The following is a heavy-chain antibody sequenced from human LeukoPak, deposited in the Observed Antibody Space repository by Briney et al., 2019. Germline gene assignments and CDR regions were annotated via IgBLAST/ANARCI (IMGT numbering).Heavy chain of an antibody. CDR2: IYTSGNT. J-gene: IGHJ4*02. D-gene: IGHD1-26*01. Sequence: SETLSLTCAVSIDSTNGNYWSWIRQPAGKGLEWIGRIYTSGNTNYNPSLKSRVTMSVDTSKNQFSLKLSSVTAADTAVYYCARTRSGYLADYWGQGTLVTVSS. V-gene: IGHV4-4*07. CDR1: IDSTNGNY. CDR3: ARTRSGYLADY.